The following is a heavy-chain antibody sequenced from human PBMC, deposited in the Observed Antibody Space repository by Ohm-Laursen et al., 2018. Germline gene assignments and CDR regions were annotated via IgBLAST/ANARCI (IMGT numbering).Heavy chain of an antibody. J-gene: IGHJ2*01. Sequence: SDTLFLTCTVSGGSVSSGSYYWSWIRQPPGKGLEWIGYIYYSGSTNYNPSLKSRATILVDTSKNQFSLKLNSVTAADTAVYYCARGAYCGGDCFWYFDLWGRGTLVTVSS. D-gene: IGHD2-21*02. CDR1: GGSVSSGSYY. CDR3: ARGAYCGGDCFWYFDL. V-gene: IGHV4-61*01. CDR2: IYYSGST.